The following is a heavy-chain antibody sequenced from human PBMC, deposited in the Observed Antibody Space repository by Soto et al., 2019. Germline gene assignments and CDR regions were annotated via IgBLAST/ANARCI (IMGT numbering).Heavy chain of an antibody. J-gene: IGHJ4*02. D-gene: IGHD6-19*01. CDR3: AKDRLDPSGWYYFDY. Sequence: GGSMRLSCAASGLSFSSSWMSWVRQAQGKGLEWVSAISGSGGSTYYADSVKGRFTISRDNSKNTLYLQMNSLRAEDTAVYYCAKDRLDPSGWYYFDYWGQGTLVTVTS. CDR1: GLSFSSSW. CDR2: ISGSGGST. V-gene: IGHV3-23*01.